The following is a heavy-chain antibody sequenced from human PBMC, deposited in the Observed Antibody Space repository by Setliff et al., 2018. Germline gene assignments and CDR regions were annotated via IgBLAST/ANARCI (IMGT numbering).Heavy chain of an antibody. J-gene: IGHJ3*01. V-gene: IGHV1-69*13. CDR1: GGTFSSYA. CDR3: ARDKADYYDRSGYSGASDV. CDR2: IIPMFGTA. Sequence: GASVKVSCKASGGTFSSYAISWVRQAPGQGLEWMGGIIPMFGTANYAQKFQGRVTITADESTSTVYMELTRLRPEDTAIYYCARDKADYYDRSGYSGASDVWGQGTMVTVSS. D-gene: IGHD3-22*01.